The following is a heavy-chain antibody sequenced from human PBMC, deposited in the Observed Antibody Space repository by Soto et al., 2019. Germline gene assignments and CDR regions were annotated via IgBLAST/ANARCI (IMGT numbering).Heavy chain of an antibody. V-gene: IGHV1-69*13. Sequence: GASVKVSCKASGGTFSSYAISWVRQAPGQGLEWMGGIIPIFGTANYAQKFQGRVTITADESTSTAYMELSSLRSEDTAVYYCARTYCSSTSCYRADSWFDPWGQGTLVTVSS. D-gene: IGHD2-2*01. CDR2: IIPIFGTA. CDR1: GGTFSSYA. CDR3: ARTYCSSTSCYRADSWFDP. J-gene: IGHJ5*02.